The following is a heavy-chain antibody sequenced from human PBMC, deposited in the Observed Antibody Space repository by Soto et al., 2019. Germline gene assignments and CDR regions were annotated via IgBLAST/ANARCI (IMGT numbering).Heavy chain of an antibody. J-gene: IGHJ4*02. V-gene: IGHV3-48*02. CDR1: GFTFSSYS. CDR3: ARDSAYYYDSSGYYQD. Sequence: GGSLRLSCAASGFTFSSYSMNWVRQAPGKGLEWVSYISSSSSTIYYADSVKGRLTISRDNAKNSLYLQMNSLRDEDTAVYYCARDSAYYYDSSGYYQDWGQGTLVTVSS. D-gene: IGHD3-22*01. CDR2: ISSSSSTI.